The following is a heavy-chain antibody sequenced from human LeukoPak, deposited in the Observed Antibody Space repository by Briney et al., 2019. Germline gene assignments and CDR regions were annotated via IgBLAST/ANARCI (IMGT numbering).Heavy chain of an antibody. J-gene: IGHJ4*02. V-gene: IGHV3-23*01. D-gene: IGHD3-22*01. CDR2: ISGSGGST. CDR3: AKEMDDSSGYYEYYFDY. CDR1: GFTFSSYA. Sequence: GGSLRLSCAASGFTFSSYAMSWVRQAPGKGLEWVSAISGSGGSTYYADSMKGRFTISRDNSKNTLYLQMNSLRAEDTAVYYCAKEMDDSSGYYEYYFDYWGQGTLVTVSS.